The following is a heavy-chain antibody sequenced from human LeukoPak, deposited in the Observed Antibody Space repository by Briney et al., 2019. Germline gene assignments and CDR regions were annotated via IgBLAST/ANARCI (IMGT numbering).Heavy chain of an antibody. CDR3: ARDFGSCSSTSCYRVAFDF. Sequence: GGSLRLSCAASGFTFDDYGMSWARHAPGKGLEWVSGINWNGGNTDYADSLKGRFTISRDNAKNSLYLQMNSLRAEDTALYYCARDFGSCSSTSCYRVAFDFWGQGTMVTVSS. J-gene: IGHJ3*01. V-gene: IGHV3-20*04. D-gene: IGHD2-2*01. CDR1: GFTFDDYG. CDR2: INWNGGNT.